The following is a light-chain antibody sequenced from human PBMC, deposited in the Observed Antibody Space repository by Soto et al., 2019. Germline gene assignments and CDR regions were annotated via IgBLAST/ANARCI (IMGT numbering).Light chain of an antibody. CDR1: QSVSSN. V-gene: IGKV3-15*01. CDR3: QQYNNWPPVT. Sequence: EIMMTQSPATLSLSPGERATLSCRASQSVSSNLAWYQQKPGQAPRLLVYGASTRATGIPARFSGSGSGTEFTLTISSLQSEDFAVYYCQQYNNWPPVTFGGGTKVDIK. CDR2: GAS. J-gene: IGKJ4*01.